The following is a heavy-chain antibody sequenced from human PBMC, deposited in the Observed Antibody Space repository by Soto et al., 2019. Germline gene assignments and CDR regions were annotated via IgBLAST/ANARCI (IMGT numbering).Heavy chain of an antibody. Sequence: GESLKISCKGSGYSFTSYWISWVRQMPGKGLEWMGRIDPSGSYTNYSPSFQGHVTISADKSISTAYLQWSSLKASDTAMYYCARRKKSSSSYYYYYGMDVWGQGTTVTVSS. J-gene: IGHJ6*02. CDR1: GYSFTSYW. V-gene: IGHV5-10-1*01. CDR2: IDPSGSYT. CDR3: ARRKKSSSSYYYYYGMDV. D-gene: IGHD6-6*01.